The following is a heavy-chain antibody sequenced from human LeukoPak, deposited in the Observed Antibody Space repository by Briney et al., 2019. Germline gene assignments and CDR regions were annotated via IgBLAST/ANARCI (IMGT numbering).Heavy chain of an antibody. D-gene: IGHD3-16*02. V-gene: IGHV4-38-2*02. J-gene: IGHJ4*02. CDR2: IYHGGST. Sequence: SETLSLTCTVSGYSISSGYYWGWIRQPPGKGLEWIGSIYHGGSTYYNPSLKSRVTISVDTSKNQFSLKLSSVTAADTAVYYCARDLSVVRLGELSLGYWGQGTLVTVSS. CDR3: ARDLSVVRLGELSLGY. CDR1: GYSISSGYY.